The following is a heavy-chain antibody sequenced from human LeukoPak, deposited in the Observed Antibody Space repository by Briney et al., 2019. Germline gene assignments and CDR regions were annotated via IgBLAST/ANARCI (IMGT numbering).Heavy chain of an antibody. CDR2: ISSRGSTI. J-gene: IGHJ4*02. CDR3: ARDRGYSYGFDY. D-gene: IGHD5-18*01. Sequence: GGSLRLSCAASGFTFSSYEMNWVRQAPGKGLEWVSYISSRGSTIYYADSVKGRFTISRDNAKNSLYLQINSLRAEDTAVYYCARDRGYSYGFDYWGQGTLVTVSS. V-gene: IGHV3-48*03. CDR1: GFTFSSYE.